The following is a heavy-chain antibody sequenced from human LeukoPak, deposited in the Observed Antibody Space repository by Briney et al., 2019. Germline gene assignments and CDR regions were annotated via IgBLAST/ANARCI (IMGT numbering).Heavy chain of an antibody. CDR1: GGSISNGNYY. J-gene: IGHJ4*02. V-gene: IGHV4-61*02. CDR2: IYTSGST. Sequence: SETLSLTCTVSGGSISNGNYYWSWIRQPAGKGLEWIGRIYTSGSTNYNPSLRSRVTISLDTSKNQFSLKLNSVSAADTAVYFCARNPYHSSGYQDYWGQGTLVTVSS. CDR3: ARNPYHSSGYQDY. D-gene: IGHD3-22*01.